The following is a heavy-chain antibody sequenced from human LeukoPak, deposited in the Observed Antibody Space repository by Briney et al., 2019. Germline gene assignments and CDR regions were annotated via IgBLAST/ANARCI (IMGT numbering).Heavy chain of an antibody. V-gene: IGHV1-69*13. CDR3: ARVGRGSGWYDVDY. Sequence: SVKVSCKASGGTFNSYAISWVRQAPGQGLEWMGGIIPIFGTANYAQKFQGRVTITADESTSTAYMELSSLRSEDTAVYYCARVGRGSGWYDVDYWGQGTLVTVSS. D-gene: IGHD6-19*01. CDR1: GGTFNSYA. J-gene: IGHJ4*02. CDR2: IIPIFGTA.